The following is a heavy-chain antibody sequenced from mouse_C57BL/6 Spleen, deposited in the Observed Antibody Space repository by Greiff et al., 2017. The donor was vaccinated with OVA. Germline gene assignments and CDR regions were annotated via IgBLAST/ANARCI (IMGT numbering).Heavy chain of an antibody. CDR1: GFTFSSYA. V-gene: IGHV5-4*01. D-gene: IGHD4-1*01. Sequence: DVLLVEPGGGLVKPGGSLKLSCAASGFTFSSYAMSWVRQTPEKRLEWVATISDGGSYTYYPDNVKGRFTMSSDNAKNNLYLQMSHLKSEDTAMYYCARGLTRTLYFDYWGQGTSLTVSS. CDR2: ISDGGSYT. CDR3: ARGLTRTLYFDY. J-gene: IGHJ2*02.